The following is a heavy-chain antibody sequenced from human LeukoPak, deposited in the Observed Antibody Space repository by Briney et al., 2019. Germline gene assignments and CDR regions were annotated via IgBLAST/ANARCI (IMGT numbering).Heavy chain of an antibody. Sequence: SETLSLTCAVYGGSFSGYYWSWIRQPPGKGLEWIGEINHSGSTNYNPSLKSRVTISVDTSKNQFSLKLSSVTAADTAVYYCARTATGTAGTNWGQGTLVTVSS. CDR1: GGSFSGYY. J-gene: IGHJ4*02. CDR2: INHSGST. D-gene: IGHD1-14*01. CDR3: ARTATGTAGTN. V-gene: IGHV4-34*01.